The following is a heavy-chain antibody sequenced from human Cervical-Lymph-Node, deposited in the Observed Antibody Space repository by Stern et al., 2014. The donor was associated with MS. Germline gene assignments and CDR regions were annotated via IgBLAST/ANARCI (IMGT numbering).Heavy chain of an antibody. Sequence: VQLVESGAEVKKPGESLKISCKGSGYTFSNSWIGWVRQMPGRGLEWMGFIYPVSSDTRYSPSFQGQITISADKSISTAYLQWNSLKASDTAIFYCARGSAGAGAFFDYWGQGTLVPVSS. V-gene: IGHV5-51*01. J-gene: IGHJ4*02. CDR1: GYTFSNSW. CDR3: ARGSAGAGAFFDY. CDR2: IYPVSSDT. D-gene: IGHD2-8*02.